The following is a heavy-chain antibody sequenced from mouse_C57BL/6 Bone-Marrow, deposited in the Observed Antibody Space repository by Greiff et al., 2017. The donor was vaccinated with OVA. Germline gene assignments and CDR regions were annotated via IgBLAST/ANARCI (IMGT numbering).Heavy chain of an antibody. Sequence: QVQLQQPGAELVKPGASVKMSCKASGYTFTSYWITWVKQRTGQGLEWIGDIYPGSGSTNYNEKFKSKATLTVDTSSSTAYMQLSSLTSEDSAVYYCARKGDSSGYGYWGQGTTLTVSS. D-gene: IGHD3-2*02. J-gene: IGHJ2*01. CDR2: IYPGSGST. CDR3: ARKGDSSGYGY. V-gene: IGHV1-55*01. CDR1: GYTFTSYW.